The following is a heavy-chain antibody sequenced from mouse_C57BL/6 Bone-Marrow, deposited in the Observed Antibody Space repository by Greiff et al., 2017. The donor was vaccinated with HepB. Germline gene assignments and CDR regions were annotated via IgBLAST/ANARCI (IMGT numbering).Heavy chain of an antibody. J-gene: IGHJ1*03. CDR2: IWTGGGT. CDR3: ARKGGGVATVDFDV. CDR1: GFSFTSYA. V-gene: IGHV2-9-1*01. Sequence: VQLVESGPGLVAPSPSLSITCTVSGFSFTSYAISWVRQPPGKGLEWLGVIWTGGGTNYNSALNSRLSISKDNSKSQVFLKMNSLQTDDTARYYCARKGGGVATVDFDVWGTGTTVTVSS. D-gene: IGHD1-1*01.